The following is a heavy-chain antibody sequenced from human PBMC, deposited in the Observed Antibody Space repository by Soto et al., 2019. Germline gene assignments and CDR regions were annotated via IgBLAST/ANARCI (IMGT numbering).Heavy chain of an antibody. Sequence: EVQLVESGGVLVQPGRSLRLSCAASGFTFDDYAMHWVRQAPGKGLEWVSGISWNSGSIGYADSVKGRFTISRDNAKNSLYLQMNSLRAEDTALYYCAKDQIAAAGHDAFDIWGQGTMVTVSS. J-gene: IGHJ3*02. D-gene: IGHD6-13*01. CDR3: AKDQIAAAGHDAFDI. CDR1: GFTFDDYA. V-gene: IGHV3-9*01. CDR2: ISWNSGSI.